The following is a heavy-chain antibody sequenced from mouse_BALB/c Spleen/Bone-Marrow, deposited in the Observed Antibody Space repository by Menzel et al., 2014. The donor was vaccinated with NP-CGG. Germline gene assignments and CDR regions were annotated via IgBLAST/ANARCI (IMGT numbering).Heavy chain of an antibody. Sequence: QVQLQQSGAELVRPGASVKVSCKASGYTFTNYWINWVRQRPGQGLEWIGNIYPSDSYSNYNQKFKDKATLTVDKSSSXAYMQLSSPTSEDSAVYYCTRRDRYDYYGVDYWGQGTSVTVSS. CDR1: GYTFTNYW. V-gene: IGHV1S126*01. CDR2: IYPSDSYS. J-gene: IGHJ4*01. D-gene: IGHD2-14*01. CDR3: TRRDRYDYYGVDY.